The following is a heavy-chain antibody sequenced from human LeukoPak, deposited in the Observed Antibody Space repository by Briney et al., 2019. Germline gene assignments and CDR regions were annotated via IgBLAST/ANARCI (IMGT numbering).Heavy chain of an antibody. V-gene: IGHV3-21*04. J-gene: IGHJ4*02. Sequence: GGSLRLSCAASGFTFSSYSMNWVRQAPGKGLEWVSSISSSSIYKYFADSVKGRFTISRDNAKNSLYLQVNSLRAEDTAIYYCAKRSAESSGYFDSWGQGTLVTVSS. D-gene: IGHD6-19*01. CDR1: GFTFSSYS. CDR2: ISSSSIYK. CDR3: AKRSAESSGYFDS.